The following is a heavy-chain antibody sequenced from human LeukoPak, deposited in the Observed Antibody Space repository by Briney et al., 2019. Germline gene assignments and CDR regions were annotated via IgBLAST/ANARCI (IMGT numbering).Heavy chain of an antibody. CDR1: GLTVSSNY. V-gene: IGHV3-53*01. CDR3: AREFEVAGLAMDV. D-gene: IGHD6-19*01. J-gene: IGHJ6*04. Sequence: PGGSLRLSCAASGLTVSSNYMSWVRQAPGKGLEWVSVIYSGGSTYYAEPVKGRFTIPRDNSKNTPYLQMKSLRAEDTAVYYCAREFEVAGLAMDVWGKGTTVTVSS. CDR2: IYSGGST.